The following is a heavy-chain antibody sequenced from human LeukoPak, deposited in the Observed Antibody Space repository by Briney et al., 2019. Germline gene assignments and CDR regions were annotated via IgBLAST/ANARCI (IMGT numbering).Heavy chain of an antibody. CDR2: INHSGST. V-gene: IGHV4-34*01. CDR3: ARGPLIRRYKPWFDP. D-gene: IGHD5-18*01. Sequence: SETLSLTCAVYGGSFSGYYWSWSRQPPGKGLEWSGEINHSGSTNYNPSLKSRVTISVDTSKNQFSLKLSSVTAADTAVYYCARGPLIRRYKPWFDPWGQGTLVTVSS. CDR1: GGSFSGYY. J-gene: IGHJ5*02.